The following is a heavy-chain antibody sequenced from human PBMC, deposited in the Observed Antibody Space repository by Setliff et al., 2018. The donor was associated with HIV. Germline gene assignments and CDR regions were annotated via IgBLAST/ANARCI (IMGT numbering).Heavy chain of an antibody. D-gene: IGHD3-10*01. CDR3: ARAGSMVRGVIISAIDI. CDR1: AGSISNYY. J-gene: IGHJ3*02. Sequence: PSETLSLTCTVSAGSISNYYWSWIRQPPGKGLEWIGYIYTSGSTNYNPSLKSRVTISVDTSKNQFSLKLSSVTAADTAVYYCARAGSMVRGVIISAIDIWGQGTMVTVSS. CDR2: IYTSGST. V-gene: IGHV4-4*09.